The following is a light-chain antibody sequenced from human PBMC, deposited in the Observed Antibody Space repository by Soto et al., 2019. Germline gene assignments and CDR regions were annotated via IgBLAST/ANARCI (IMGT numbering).Light chain of an antibody. CDR3: QHYNNWPLFT. J-gene: IGKJ2*01. CDR2: GAS. Sequence: EIVLTQSPATLSVSPGERATLSCSASQSVSINLAWYQQKPGQAPRLLIYGASTRATGVPARFSGSGFGTEFTLTISSLQSEDFAVYFCQHYNNWPLFTFGQGTKVDIK. V-gene: IGKV3-15*01. CDR1: QSVSIN.